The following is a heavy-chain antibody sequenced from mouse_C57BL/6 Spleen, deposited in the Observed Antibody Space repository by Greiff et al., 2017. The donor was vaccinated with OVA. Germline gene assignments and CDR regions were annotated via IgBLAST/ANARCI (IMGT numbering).Heavy chain of an antibody. V-gene: IGHV1-50*01. D-gene: IGHD1-1*01. CDR3: ARGRLRDYAMDY. J-gene: IGHJ4*01. Sequence: QVQLQQPGAELVKPGASVKLSCKASGYTFTSYWMQWVKQRPGQGLEWIGEIDPSDSYTNYNQKFKGKATFTVDTSSSTAYMQLSSLTSEDSAVYYCARGRLRDYAMDYWGQGTSVTVSS. CDR1: GYTFTSYW. CDR2: IDPSDSYT.